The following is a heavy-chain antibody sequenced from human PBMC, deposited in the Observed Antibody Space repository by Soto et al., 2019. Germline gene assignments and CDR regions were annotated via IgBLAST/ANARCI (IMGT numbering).Heavy chain of an antibody. CDR2: ISASDCKT. CDR3: AMWSYLDY. V-gene: IGHV3-23*01. J-gene: IGHJ4*01. CDR1: AFSLASFA. D-gene: IGHD3-3*01. Sequence: GGSLRLSCTTSAFSLASFAMTWVRQAPGKGLEWVATISASDCKTYYADSVKGRFSISRDTSRSTLYLQMNSPRADDTAIYYCAMWSYLDYWVHGPRVTLSS.